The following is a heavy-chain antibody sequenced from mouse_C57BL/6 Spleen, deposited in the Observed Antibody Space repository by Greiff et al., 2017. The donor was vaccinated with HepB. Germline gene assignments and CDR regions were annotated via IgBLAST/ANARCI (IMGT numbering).Heavy chain of an antibody. CDR2: IWSGGST. CDR3: ARDYKYAWFAY. D-gene: IGHD2-4*01. CDR1: GFSLTSYG. V-gene: IGHV2-2*01. J-gene: IGHJ3*01. Sequence: QVQLKESGPGLVQPSQSLSISCTVSGFSLTSYGVHWVRQSPGKGLEWLGVIWSGGSTDYNAAFITSLTISKANSKSQVFFKMNSLQADDTAVYYCARDYKYAWFAYWGQGTLVTVSA.